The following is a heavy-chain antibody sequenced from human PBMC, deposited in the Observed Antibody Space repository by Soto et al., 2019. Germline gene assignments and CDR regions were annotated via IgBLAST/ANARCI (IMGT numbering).Heavy chain of an antibody. CDR3: ARLLGYCTNGVCYDYFDY. Sequence: ASVKVSCKASGYTFTGYYMHWVRQAPGQGLEWMGWINPNSGGTNYAQKFQGWVTMTRDTSISTAYMELSRLRSDDTAVYYCARLLGYCTNGVCYDYFDYWGQGTLVTVSS. CDR2: INPNSGGT. J-gene: IGHJ4*02. D-gene: IGHD2-8*01. V-gene: IGHV1-2*04. CDR1: GYTFTGYY.